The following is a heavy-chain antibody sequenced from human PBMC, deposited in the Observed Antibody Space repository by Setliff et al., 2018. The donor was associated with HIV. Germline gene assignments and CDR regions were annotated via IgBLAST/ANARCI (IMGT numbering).Heavy chain of an antibody. CDR2: IKSRTVTETT. CDR3: ILLGMHGALNI. J-gene: IGHJ3*02. Sequence: GGSLRLSCAAAGFTFSKAWMSWFRQTPGKGLEWVGRIKSRTVTETTDVAAPVKGRFTISRDDSKNTLYLQMDGLSTEDTAVYYCILLGMHGALNIWGQGTMVTVSS. V-gene: IGHV3-15*01. D-gene: IGHD7-27*01. CDR1: GFTFSKAW.